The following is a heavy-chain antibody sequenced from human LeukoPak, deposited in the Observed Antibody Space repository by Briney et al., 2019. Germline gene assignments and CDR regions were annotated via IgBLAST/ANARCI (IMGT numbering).Heavy chain of an antibody. V-gene: IGHV4-31*11. CDR1: GGSISSGGYS. J-gene: IGHJ3*02. CDR2: IYYSGST. D-gene: IGHD3-22*01. Sequence: PSQTLSLTCAVSGGSISSGGYSWSWIRQPPGKGLEWIGYIYYSGSTYYNPSLKSRVTISVDTSKNQFSLKLSSVTAADTAVYYCARETYYYDSSALPDDAFDIWGQGTMVTVSS. CDR3: ARETYYYDSSALPDDAFDI.